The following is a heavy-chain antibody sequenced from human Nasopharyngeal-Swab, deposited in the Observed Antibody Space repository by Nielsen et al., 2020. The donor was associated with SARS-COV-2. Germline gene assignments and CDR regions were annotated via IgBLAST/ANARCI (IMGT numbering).Heavy chain of an antibody. J-gene: IGHJ3*02. CDR3: ARHSGGFLTWEHAFDI. Sequence: SETLSLTCTVSGRSISSSSYYWGWIRQPPGTGLEWVGSIYYSGSTYYNPSLKSRVTISVDTSKNQFSLKLSSVTAADTAVYYCARHSGGFLTWEHAFDIWGQGTMVTVSS. D-gene: IGHD3-16*01. CDR2: IYYSGST. V-gene: IGHV4-39*01. CDR1: GRSISSSSYY.